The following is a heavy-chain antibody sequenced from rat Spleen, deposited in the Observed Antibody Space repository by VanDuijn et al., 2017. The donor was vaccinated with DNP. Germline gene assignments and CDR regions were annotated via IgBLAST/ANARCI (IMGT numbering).Heavy chain of an antibody. Sequence: EVQLVESGGGLVQPGRSLKLSCAASGFTFSNCNMAWVRQAPKKGLEWFATISYDGSSTYYRDSVKGRFTISRDDAKSTLYLQMDSLRSEDTATYFCARHDHYGNYHFYAMDAWGQGTSVTVSS. CDR2: ISYDGSST. D-gene: IGHD1-12*03. J-gene: IGHJ4*01. V-gene: IGHV5-7*01. CDR1: GFTFSNCN. CDR3: ARHDHYGNYHFYAMDA.